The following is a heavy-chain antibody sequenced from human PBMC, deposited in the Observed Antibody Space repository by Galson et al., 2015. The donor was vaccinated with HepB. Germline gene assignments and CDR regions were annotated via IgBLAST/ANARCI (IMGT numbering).Heavy chain of an antibody. Sequence: SLRLSCAAPGFTFDDYAMHWVRQRPGRGLEWVSGISWNSDSIGYADSVKGRFTVSRDNAKKFLYLQMNSLRPDDTAKYHCVKDYARMQLWSHFDFWGQGTLATVSS. D-gene: IGHD3-10*01. CDR2: ISWNSDSI. CDR1: GFTFDDYA. J-gene: IGHJ4*02. V-gene: IGHV3-9*01. CDR3: VKDYARMQLWSHFDF.